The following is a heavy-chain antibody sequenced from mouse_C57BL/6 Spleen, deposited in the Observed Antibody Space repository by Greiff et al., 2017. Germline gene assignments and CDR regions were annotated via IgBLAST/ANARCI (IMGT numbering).Heavy chain of an antibody. CDR3: ARHYYGRSYWYFEV. D-gene: IGHD1-1*01. V-gene: IGHV1-9*01. CDR2: ILPGSGST. J-gene: IGHJ1*03. CDR1: GYTFTGYW. Sequence: VQLQESGAELMKPGASVKLSCKATGYTFTGYWIEWVKQGPGHGLEWIGEILPGSGSTNYNAKFKGKATFTADTSSNTAYMQLSSLTTEDSAIYYGARHYYGRSYWYFEVWGTGTTVTVSS.